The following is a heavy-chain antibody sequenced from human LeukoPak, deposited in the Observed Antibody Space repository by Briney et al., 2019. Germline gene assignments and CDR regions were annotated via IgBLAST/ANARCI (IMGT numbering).Heavy chain of an antibody. J-gene: IGHJ4*02. Sequence: GGSLRLSCAVSGFTFSGSAVHWVRQASGKALGWVGHIRSKADSHATAYAASVQGRFNISRDDSNNTAYLHMNSLKIEDAAVYFCSRHLYSSAWYEENWGQGTLVTVSS. D-gene: IGHD6-19*01. CDR1: GFTFSGSA. V-gene: IGHV3-73*01. CDR2: IRSKADSHAT. CDR3: SRHLYSSAWYEEN.